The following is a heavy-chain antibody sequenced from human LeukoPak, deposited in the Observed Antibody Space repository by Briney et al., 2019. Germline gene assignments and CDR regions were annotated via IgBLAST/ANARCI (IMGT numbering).Heavy chain of an antibody. V-gene: IGHV4-39*01. CDR1: GGSISSSSYY. CDR2: IYYSGST. Sequence: SETLSLTCTVSGGSISSSSYYWGWIRQPPGKGLEWIGSIYYSGSTYYNPSLKSRVTISVDTSKNQFSLKLSSVTAADTAVYYCARQGSGWKFDYWGQGTLVTVSS. J-gene: IGHJ4*02. CDR3: ARQGSGWKFDY. D-gene: IGHD6-19*01.